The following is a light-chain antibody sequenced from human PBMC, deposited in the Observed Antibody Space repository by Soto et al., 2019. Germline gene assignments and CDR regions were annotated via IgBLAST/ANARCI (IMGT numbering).Light chain of an antibody. CDR1: SSDVGGYNY. CDR2: DVS. V-gene: IGLV2-14*03. J-gene: IGLJ2*01. Sequence: QSALTQPASVSGSPGQSITISCTGTSSDVGGYNYVSWYQQHPGKAPKLMIYDVSLRPSGVSNRFSGSKSGNTASLTISGLQAEDEADYYCSSYTSSSTVVFGGGTKVTVL. CDR3: SSYTSSSTVV.